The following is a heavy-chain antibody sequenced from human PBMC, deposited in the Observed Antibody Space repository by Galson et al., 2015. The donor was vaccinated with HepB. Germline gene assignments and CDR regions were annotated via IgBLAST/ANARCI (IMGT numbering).Heavy chain of an antibody. CDR3: ARDTRMDSSGSHDAFDI. D-gene: IGHD1-26*01. J-gene: IGHJ3*02. CDR1: GFTVSSNY. Sequence: SLRLSCAASGFTVSSNYMSWVRQAPGKGLEWVSVIYSGGSTYYADSVKGRFTISRDNSKNTLYLQMNSLRAEDTAVYYCARDTRMDSSGSHDAFDIWGQGTMVTVSS. CDR2: IYSGGST. V-gene: IGHV3-53*01.